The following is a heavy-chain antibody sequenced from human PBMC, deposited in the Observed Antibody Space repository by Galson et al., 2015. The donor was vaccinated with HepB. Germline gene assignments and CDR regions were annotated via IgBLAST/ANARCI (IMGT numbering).Heavy chain of an antibody. J-gene: IGHJ4*02. CDR2: TYYLGTT. D-gene: IGHD2-8*02. V-gene: IGHV4-39*01. CDR3: VRDRTSGGLDF. Sequence: QVQLQESGPGLVKPSETLSLTCTVSGDSISGSSYYWGWIRQPPGKGLEWIGSTYYLGTTYYNPSLKTRAAISVDMAKSQFFLNLTSPTAADTGIFYCVRDRTSGGLDFWGLGILVTVSS. CDR1: GDSISGSSYY.